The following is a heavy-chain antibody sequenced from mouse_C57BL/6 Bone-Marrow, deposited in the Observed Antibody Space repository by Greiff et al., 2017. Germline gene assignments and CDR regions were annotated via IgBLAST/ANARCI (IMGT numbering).Heavy chain of an antibody. D-gene: IGHD2-2*01. V-gene: IGHV5-6*01. CDR2: ISSGGSYT. CDR1: GFTFSSYG. Sequence: EVQVVESGGDLVKPGGSLKLSCAASGFTFSSYGMSWVRQTPDKRLEWVATISSGGSYTYYPDSVKGRFTISRDNAKNTLYLQMSSLKSEDTAMYYCARRGGLRRYFDVWGTGTTVTVSS. J-gene: IGHJ1*03. CDR3: ARRGGLRRYFDV.